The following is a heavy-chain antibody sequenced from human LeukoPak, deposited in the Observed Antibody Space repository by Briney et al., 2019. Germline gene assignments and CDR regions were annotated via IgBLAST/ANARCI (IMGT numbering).Heavy chain of an antibody. D-gene: IGHD6-13*01. Sequence: SETLSLTCAVYGGSFSGYYWSWIRQPPGKGLEWIGEINHSGRTNYNPSLKSRVTISVDTSKNQFSLKLSSVTAADTAVYYCARKKSYYSSSWPGTFDIWGQGTMVTVSS. CDR3: ARKKSYYSSSWPGTFDI. J-gene: IGHJ3*02. V-gene: IGHV4-34*01. CDR2: INHSGRT. CDR1: GGSFSGYY.